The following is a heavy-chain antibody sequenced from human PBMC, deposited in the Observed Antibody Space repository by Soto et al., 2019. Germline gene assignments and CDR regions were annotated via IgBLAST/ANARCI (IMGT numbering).Heavy chain of an antibody. CDR2: IGSDGTIT. CDR1: GYIFSAYG. V-gene: IGHV3-48*01. Sequence: EVQVVESGGTLVKPGGSLRLACEGSGYIFSAYGMNWVRQAPGKGLAWVSNIGSDGTITTYAESVRGRFTVSRDNAKNSVYLQMNNLRREDTAVYYCARDLRTNWGQGTLVSVSS. J-gene: IGHJ4*02. CDR3: ARDLRTN.